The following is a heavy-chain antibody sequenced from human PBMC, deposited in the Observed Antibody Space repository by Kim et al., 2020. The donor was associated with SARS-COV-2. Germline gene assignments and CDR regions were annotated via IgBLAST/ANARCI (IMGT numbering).Heavy chain of an antibody. V-gene: IGHV3-21*01. J-gene: IGHJ6*01. Sequence: GGSLRLSCAASGFTLRSYTLNWVRQAPGKGLEWVSSISRRGSYVYYAYSVQGRFTISRDNANNSLLLQRNSLRAEATAGYFCSGWAVVPPSIAYFYCMDV. D-gene: IGHD2-15*01. CDR1: GFTLRSYT. CDR3: SGWAVVPPSIAYFYCMDV. CDR2: ISRRGSYV.